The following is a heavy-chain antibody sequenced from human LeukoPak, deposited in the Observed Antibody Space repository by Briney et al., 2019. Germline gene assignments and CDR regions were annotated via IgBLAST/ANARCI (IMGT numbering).Heavy chain of an antibody. V-gene: IGHV3-15*04. CDR3: TTDEDWNYARKDV. J-gene: IGHJ6*02. CDR2: TVSEIDGGTT. D-gene: IGHD1-7*01. CDR1: GFTFNYAW. Sequence: PGGSLRLSCAASGFTFNYAWMSWVRQVPGRGLEWVGQTVSEIDGGTTDYAAPVKGRFTISRDDSKSTLYLQMNSLKIEDTAVYYCTTDEDWNYARKDVWGQGATVIVSS.